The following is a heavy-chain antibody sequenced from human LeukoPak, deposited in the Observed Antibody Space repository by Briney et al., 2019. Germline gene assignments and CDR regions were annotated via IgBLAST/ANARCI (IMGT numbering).Heavy chain of an antibody. CDR2: VSASSNL. D-gene: IGHD2-21*01. CDR1: GFTFSSYT. Sequence: PGGSLRLSCAASGFTFSSYTMNWVRQAPGKGLQWVSTVSASSNLHYSESVNGRFTISRDNDRNSLYLQMNSLRDEDTAVYYCVRDALHTAHFDYWGQGTL. CDR3: VRDALHTAHFDY. V-gene: IGHV3-48*02. J-gene: IGHJ4*02.